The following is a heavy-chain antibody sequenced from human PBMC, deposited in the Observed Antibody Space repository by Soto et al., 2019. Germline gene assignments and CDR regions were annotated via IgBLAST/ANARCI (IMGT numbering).Heavy chain of an antibody. V-gene: IGHV4-39*01. Sequence: QLQLQESGPGLVKPSETLSLTCTVSGGSISSSYRWGWIRQPPGKGLEWIASIYYSGSTYYNPSLQSRVTISVHTSKDQFSLELRSVTAADAAVYYCARLVYYYHYYMDVWGKGTAVTVSS. J-gene: IGHJ6*03. CDR2: IYYSGST. D-gene: IGHD1-26*01. CDR3: ARLVYYYHYYMDV. CDR1: GGSISSSYR.